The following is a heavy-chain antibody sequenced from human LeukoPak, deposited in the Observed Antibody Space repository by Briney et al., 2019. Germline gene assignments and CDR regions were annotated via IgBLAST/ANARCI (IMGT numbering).Heavy chain of an antibody. J-gene: IGHJ4*02. CDR3: ASSGSYRFDY. D-gene: IGHD1-26*01. CDR1: GFTFSSYS. Sequence: GGSLRLSCVASGFTFSSYSMNWVRQAPGKGLEWVSRITASGTAMFYADSVKGRFTISRDNAKNSLYLQMNSLRDEDTAVYYCASSGSYRFDYWGQGTLVTVSS. CDR2: ITASGTAM. V-gene: IGHV3-48*02.